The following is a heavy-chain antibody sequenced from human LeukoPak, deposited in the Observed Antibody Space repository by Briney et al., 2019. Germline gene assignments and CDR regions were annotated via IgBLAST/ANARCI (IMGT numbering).Heavy chain of an antibody. CDR3: ARAPGYISGLDY. D-gene: IGHD6-19*01. Sequence: TGGSLRLSCAASGFTFSSYEMNWVRQAPGKGLEWVSYIRSSGNTIYYADSVKGRFTISRDNAKNSLSLQMNSLRAEDTAVYYCARAPGYISGLDYWGQGIQVTVSS. CDR2: IRSSGNTI. V-gene: IGHV3-48*03. J-gene: IGHJ4*02. CDR1: GFTFSSYE.